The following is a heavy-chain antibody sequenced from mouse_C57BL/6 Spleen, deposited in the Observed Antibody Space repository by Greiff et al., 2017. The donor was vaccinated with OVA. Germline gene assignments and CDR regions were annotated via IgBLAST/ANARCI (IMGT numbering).Heavy chain of an antibody. CDR1: GYSFTSYY. CDR2: IDPNCGAT. J-gene: IGHJ4*01. CDR3: ASGTRRGYAMDY. Sequence: QVQLQQSGPELVKPGASVKLSCKASGYSFTSYYMHWVKPRPGRGLEWIGMIDPNCGATSYNQKFKGKATLTVDQPSSTAYMQLSSLTSEDSAVYYCASGTRRGYAMDYWGQGTSVTVSS. V-gene: IGHV1-72*01.